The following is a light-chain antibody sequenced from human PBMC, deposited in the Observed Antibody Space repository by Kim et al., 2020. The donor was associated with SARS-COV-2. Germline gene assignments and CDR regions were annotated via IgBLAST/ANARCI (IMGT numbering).Light chain of an antibody. V-gene: IGKV3-20*01. Sequence: SPGERATLSCRASQRVSSSYLARYQQKPGQAPRLLIYGASSRATGIPDRFSGSGSGTDFTLTISRLEPEDFAVYYCQQYGSSPRTFGQGTKVDIK. CDR3: QQYGSSPRT. CDR1: QRVSSSY. CDR2: GAS. J-gene: IGKJ1*01.